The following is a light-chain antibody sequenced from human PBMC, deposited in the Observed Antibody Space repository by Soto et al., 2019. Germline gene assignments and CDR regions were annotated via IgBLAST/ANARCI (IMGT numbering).Light chain of an antibody. CDR1: SSDVGGYNY. V-gene: IGLV2-14*01. J-gene: IGLJ1*01. CDR2: EVS. CDR3: SSYTSSSTLYV. Sequence: QSALTQPASVSGSPGQSITISCTGTSSDVGGYNYVSWYQQHPGKAPKLMIYEVSNRPSGVSNRFSGSKSGNTASLTISGLQVEDGGNYYCSSYTSSSTLYVFGTGTKLTVL.